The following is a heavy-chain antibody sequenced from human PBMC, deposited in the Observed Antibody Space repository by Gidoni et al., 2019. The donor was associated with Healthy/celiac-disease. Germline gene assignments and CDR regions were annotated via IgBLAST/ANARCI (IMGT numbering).Heavy chain of an antibody. Sequence: VQLVQSGAEVKKPGASLRSSSTGAGSSFTSYGLSWVRQMPGKGLAWIGRIDPRDSYTIYSTSFRGHVTISANKPISTAYLQCSSLKASDTAIYYCARANAPSCLWVGDLFGSRVLSDYWGQGTLVTVSS. J-gene: IGHJ4*02. D-gene: IGHD3-10*01. CDR1: GSSFTSYG. CDR2: IDPRDSYT. V-gene: IGHV5-10-1*03. CDR3: ARANAPSCLWVGDLFGSRVLSDY.